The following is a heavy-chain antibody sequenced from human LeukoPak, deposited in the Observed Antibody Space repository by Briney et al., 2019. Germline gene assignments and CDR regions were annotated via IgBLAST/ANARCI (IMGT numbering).Heavy chain of an antibody. D-gene: IGHD3-3*01. CDR1: GYTFTSYG. CDR2: ISAYNGNT. J-gene: IGHJ6*03. V-gene: IGHV1-18*01. Sequence: ASVKVPCKASGYTFTSYGISWVRQAPGQGLEWMGWISAYNGNTNYAQKLQGRVTMTTDTSTSTAYMELRSLRSDDTAVYYCARALYYDFWSGYYGAYYYYMDVWGKGTTVTVFS. CDR3: ARALYYDFWSGYYGAYYYYMDV.